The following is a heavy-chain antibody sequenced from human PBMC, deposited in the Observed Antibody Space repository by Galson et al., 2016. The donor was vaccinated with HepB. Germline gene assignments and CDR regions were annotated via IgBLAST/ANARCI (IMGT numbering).Heavy chain of an antibody. CDR1: GYKFTDYA. J-gene: IGHJ4*02. CDR3: ARGRSMPYFDS. Sequence: SVKVSCKASGYKFTDYAITWVRQAPGQGLEWMGWINVRNGETNSAQRLQGRVTMTRGTSTSTVFLDLGRLRSDDTAMYFCARGRSMPYFDSWGQGTQATVSS. D-gene: IGHD2-2*01. CDR2: INVRNGET. V-gene: IGHV1-18*01.